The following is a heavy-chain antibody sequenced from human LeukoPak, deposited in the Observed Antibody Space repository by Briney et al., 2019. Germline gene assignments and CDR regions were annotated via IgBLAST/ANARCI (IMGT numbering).Heavy chain of an antibody. V-gene: IGHV1-8*02. D-gene: IGHD4-17*01. J-gene: IGHJ5*02. CDR3: ARLSSHYGDYKVDP. Sequence: ASVKVSCKASGYTFTGYYMHWVRQAPGQGLEWMGWINPHSGKTGYAQKFQGRVTMTTDTSASTAYMELSSLRSEDTAVYYCARLSSHYGDYKVDPWGQGTLVTVSS. CDR1: GYTFTGYY. CDR2: INPHSGKT.